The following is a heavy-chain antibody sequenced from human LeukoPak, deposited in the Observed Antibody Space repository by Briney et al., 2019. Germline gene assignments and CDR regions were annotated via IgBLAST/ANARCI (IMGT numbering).Heavy chain of an antibody. CDR3: ARDQVVPAAIRHYYYGMDV. D-gene: IGHD2-2*01. CDR2: INHGGST. Sequence: PSETLSLTCAVYGGSFSGYYWSWIRQPPGKGLEWIGEINHGGSTNYNPSLKSRVTISVDTSKNQFSLKLSSVTAADTAVYYCARDQVVPAAIRHYYYGMDVWGQGTTVTVSS. J-gene: IGHJ6*02. V-gene: IGHV4-34*01. CDR1: GGSFSGYY.